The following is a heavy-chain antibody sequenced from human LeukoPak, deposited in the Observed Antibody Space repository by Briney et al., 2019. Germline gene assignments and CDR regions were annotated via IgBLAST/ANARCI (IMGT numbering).Heavy chain of an antibody. V-gene: IGHV4-61*02. CDR2: IYTSGST. Sequence: PSETLSLTCTVSGGSISSGSYYWSWIRQPAGKGLEWIGRIYTSGSTNYNPSLKSRVTISVDTSKNQFSLKLSSVTAADAAVYYCARGPVYYYYYYMDVWGKGTTVTISS. CDR1: GGSISSGSYY. J-gene: IGHJ6*03. CDR3: ARGPVYYYYYYMDV.